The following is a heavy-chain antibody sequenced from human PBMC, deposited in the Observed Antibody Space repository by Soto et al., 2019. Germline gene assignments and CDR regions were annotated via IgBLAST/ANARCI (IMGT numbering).Heavy chain of an antibody. CDR1: GFTFSSYG. D-gene: IGHD4-17*01. CDR2: IWYDGSNK. Sequence: QVQLVESGGGVVQPGRSLRLSCAASGFTFSSYGMHWVRQAPGKGLEWVAVIWYDGSNKYYADSAKGRFTISRDNSKNTLYLQMNSLRAEDTAVYYCARDKADTVGDWGQGTLVTVSS. J-gene: IGHJ4*02. V-gene: IGHV3-33*01. CDR3: ARDKADTVGD.